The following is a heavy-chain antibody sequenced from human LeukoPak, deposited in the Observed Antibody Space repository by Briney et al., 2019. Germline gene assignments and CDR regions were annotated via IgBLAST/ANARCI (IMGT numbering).Heavy chain of an antibody. D-gene: IGHD3-16*01. CDR3: AKDPDDYVWGSYSLFDY. V-gene: IGHV3-23*01. CDR1: GFTFSDYY. CDR2: ISGSGGST. J-gene: IGHJ4*02. Sequence: PGGSLRLSCAASGFTFSDYYMSWIRQAPGKGLEWVSAISGSGGSTYYADSVKGRFTISRDNSKNTLYLQMNSLRAEDTAVYYCAKDPDDYVWGSYSLFDYWGQGTLVTVSS.